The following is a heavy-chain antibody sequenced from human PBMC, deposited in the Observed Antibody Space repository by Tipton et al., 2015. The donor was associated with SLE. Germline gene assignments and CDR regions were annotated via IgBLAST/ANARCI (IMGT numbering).Heavy chain of an antibody. CDR2: MNPDSGTT. D-gene: IGHD4-23*01. J-gene: IGHJ6*02. CDR3: ARVSTVAYYYYGMDV. Sequence: QSGPEVKKPGASVKVSCKASGYTFTSYDINWVRQATGQGLEWMGWMNPDSGTTGYAQKFQGRVTMTRNTSISTAYMELSGLRFDDTAVYYCARVSTVAYYYYGMDVWGQGTTVTVSS. V-gene: IGHV1-8*01. CDR1: GYTFTSYD.